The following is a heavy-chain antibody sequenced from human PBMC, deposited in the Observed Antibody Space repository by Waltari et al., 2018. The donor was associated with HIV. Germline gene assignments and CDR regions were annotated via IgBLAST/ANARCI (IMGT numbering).Heavy chain of an antibody. Sequence: EVQLVESGGVVVQPGGSLRLSCAAYGFTFDDSTMHWVLQAPGKGLEWVSLISWDGGSTYYADSVKGRFTISRDNSKNSLYLQMNSLRTEDTALYYCAKDSDRWELQGAFDYWGQGTLVTVSS. CDR3: AKDSDRWELQGAFDY. V-gene: IGHV3-43*01. D-gene: IGHD1-26*01. CDR1: GFTFDDST. J-gene: IGHJ4*02. CDR2: ISWDGGST.